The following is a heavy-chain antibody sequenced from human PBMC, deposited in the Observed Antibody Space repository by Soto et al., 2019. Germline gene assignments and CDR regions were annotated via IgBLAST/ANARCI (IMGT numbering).Heavy chain of an antibody. Sequence: PGGSLRLSCAASGFTFSSYGMHWVRQAPGKGLEWVAVIWYDGSNKYYADSVKGRFTISTDNSKNALYLQMNSLRAEDTAVYYCASLYGIFDYWGQGTLVTVSS. CDR1: GFTFSSYG. J-gene: IGHJ4*02. CDR3: ASLYGIFDY. D-gene: IGHD4-17*01. CDR2: IWYDGSNK. V-gene: IGHV3-33*08.